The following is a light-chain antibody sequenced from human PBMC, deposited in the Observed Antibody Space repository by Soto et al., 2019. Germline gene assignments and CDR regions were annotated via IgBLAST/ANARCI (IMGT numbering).Light chain of an antibody. V-gene: IGKV3-20*01. Sequence: EIVLTQSPGTLSLSPGERATLSCRASHSVSSSYLAWYQQNPGQAPRLLIYGASSRATGIPDRFSGSGSGTDFTLTIIRLEPEDFAVYYCQQYGSSPPYTFGQGIKLEIK. J-gene: IGKJ2*01. CDR2: GAS. CDR3: QQYGSSPPYT. CDR1: HSVSSSY.